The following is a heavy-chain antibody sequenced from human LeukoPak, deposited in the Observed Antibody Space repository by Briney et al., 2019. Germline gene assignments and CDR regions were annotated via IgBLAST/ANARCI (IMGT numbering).Heavy chain of an antibody. CDR3: AKDRLAMVRGVTAFDY. D-gene: IGHD3-10*01. Sequence: PGGSLRLSCAASGFTFSSYWMSWVRQAPGKGLEWVANIKQDGSEKYYVDSVKGRFTISRDNAKNSLYLQMNSLRAEDTAVYYCAKDRLAMVRGVTAFDYWGQGTLVTVSS. J-gene: IGHJ4*02. V-gene: IGHV3-7*03. CDR1: GFTFSSYW. CDR2: IKQDGSEK.